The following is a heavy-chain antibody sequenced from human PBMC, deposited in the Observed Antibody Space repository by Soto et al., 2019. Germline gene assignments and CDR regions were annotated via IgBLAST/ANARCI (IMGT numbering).Heavy chain of an antibody. CDR2: INPNSGGT. CDR3: ARGNILSGRDWFDP. J-gene: IGHJ5*02. V-gene: IGHV1-2*04. CDR1: GYTFTGYY. Sequence: QVQLVQSGAEVKKPGASVKVSCKASGYTFTGYYMHWVRQAPGQGLEWMGWINPNSGGTNYAQKFQGWVTMTRNTSISAAYMERRRLRSDDTAVYYCARGNILSGRDWFDPWGQGTLVTVSS. D-gene: IGHD3-9*01.